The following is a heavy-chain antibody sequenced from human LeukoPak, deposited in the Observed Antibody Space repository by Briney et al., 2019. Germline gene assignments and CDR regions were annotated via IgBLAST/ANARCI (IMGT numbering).Heavy chain of an antibody. CDR1: GGSISSRSYF. CDR3: VRVGESYFGGRVFDY. Sequence: SETLSLTCTVSGGSISSRSYFWGWIRQPPGKGLEWIGSIYYKGNTYFNPSLKRRVTISEDTSKNQFSLKLNSLTAADTAVYYCVRVGESYFGGRVFDYWGRGTLVTVSS. D-gene: IGHD1-26*01. J-gene: IGHJ4*02. V-gene: IGHV4-39*07. CDR2: IYYKGNT.